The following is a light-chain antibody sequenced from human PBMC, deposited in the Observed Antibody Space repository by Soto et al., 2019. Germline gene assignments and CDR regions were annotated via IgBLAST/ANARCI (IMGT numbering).Light chain of an antibody. CDR3: QQYNSDSRT. V-gene: IGKV1-5*03. J-gene: IGKJ1*01. CDR1: QSISAW. Sequence: DIQMTQSPSTLSASVGDRVTITCRASQSISAWLAWYQQKPGKAPKLLIYKASSLESGVPSRFSGSGSGTELTLTISSRQPDDFATYYCQQYNSDSRTFGQGTKVEIK. CDR2: KAS.